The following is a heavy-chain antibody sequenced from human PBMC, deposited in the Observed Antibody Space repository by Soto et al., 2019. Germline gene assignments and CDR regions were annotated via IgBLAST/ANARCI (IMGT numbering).Heavy chain of an antibody. CDR2: IYYSGST. D-gene: IGHD5-18*01. J-gene: IGHJ4*02. CDR1: GGSISSGDYY. V-gene: IGHV4-30-4*01. CDR3: ASSRYGYIFYDY. Sequence: QVQLQESGPGLVKPSQTLSLTCTVSGGSISSGDYYWRWIRQPPGKGLEWIGYIYYSGSTYYNPSLKSRLTISVDTSTNLFSLRLSSVTAADTAVYFCASSRYGYIFYDYWGQGTLVTVSS.